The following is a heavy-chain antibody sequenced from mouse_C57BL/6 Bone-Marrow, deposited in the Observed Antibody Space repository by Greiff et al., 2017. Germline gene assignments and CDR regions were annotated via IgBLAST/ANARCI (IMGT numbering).Heavy chain of an antibody. Sequence: VQLQQSGAELVKPGASVKLSCKASGYTFTSYWMQWVKQRPGQGLEWIGEIDPSASYTNYNQKFKGKATLTVDTSSSTAYMQLSSLTSEDSAVYYCAREPTMDYWGQGTSVTVSS. CDR2: IDPSASYT. CDR1: GYTFTSYW. CDR3: AREPTMDY. V-gene: IGHV1-50*01. J-gene: IGHJ4*01.